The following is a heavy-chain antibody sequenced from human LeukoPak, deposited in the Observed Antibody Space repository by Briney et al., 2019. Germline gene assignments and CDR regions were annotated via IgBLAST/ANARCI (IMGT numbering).Heavy chain of an antibody. V-gene: IGHV4-59*08. CDR2: IYYSGST. D-gene: IGHD4-23*01. J-gene: IGHJ4*02. Sequence: PSETLSLTCTVSGGSISSYYWSWIRQPPGKGLEWIGYIYYSGSTNYNPSLKSRVTMSVDTSKNQFSLKLSSVTAADTAVYYCARHGGYSSPPLYWGQGTLVTVSS. CDR1: GGSISSYY. CDR3: ARHGGYSSPPLY.